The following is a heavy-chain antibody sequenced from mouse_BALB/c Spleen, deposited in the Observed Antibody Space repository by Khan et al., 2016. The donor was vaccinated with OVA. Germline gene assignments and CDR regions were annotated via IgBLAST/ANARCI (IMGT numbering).Heavy chain of an antibody. D-gene: IGHD2-14*01. J-gene: IGHJ3*01. CDR1: GYTFTTYT. Sequence: QVRLQQSGAELARPGASVKMSCKASGYTFTTYTMHWVKQRPGQGLEWIGYIIPTNDYTNYNQKFKDRATLTADESSSTAYMQLSSLTSEDSALYYCAREGAYYRSDGWFAYWGQGTLVTVSA. CDR2: IIPTNDYT. V-gene: IGHV1-4*01. CDR3: AREGAYYRSDGWFAY.